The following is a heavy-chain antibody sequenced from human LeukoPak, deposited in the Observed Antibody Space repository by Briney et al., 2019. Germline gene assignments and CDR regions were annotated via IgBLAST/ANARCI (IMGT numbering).Heavy chain of an antibody. D-gene: IGHD3-16*02. J-gene: IGHJ4*02. CDR2: ISGSGGST. CDR1: GFTFSSYA. V-gene: IGHV3-23*01. Sequence: GGSLRLSCAASGFTFSSYAMSWVRQAPGKGLEWVSSISGSGGSTHYADSVMGRFTISRDNSKNTLFLQVNSLRAEDTAIYYCAKVALNHYVWGSDRSPLGYWGQGTLVTVSS. CDR3: AKVALNHYVWGSDRSPLGY.